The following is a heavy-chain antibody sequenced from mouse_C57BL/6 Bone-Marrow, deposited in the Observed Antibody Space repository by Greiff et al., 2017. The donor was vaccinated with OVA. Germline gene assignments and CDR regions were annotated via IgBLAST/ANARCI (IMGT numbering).Heavy chain of an antibody. J-gene: IGHJ4*01. CDR3: VRHGELLSMDY. V-gene: IGHV10-1*01. CDR2: IRSKSNNYAT. Sequence: EVQVVESGGGLVQPKGSLKLSCAASGFSFNTYAMNWVRQAPGKGLEWVARIRSKSNNYATYYADSVKDRFTISRDDSESMLYLQMNNLKTEDTAMYYCVRHGELLSMDYWGQGTSVTVSS. CDR1: GFSFNTYA. D-gene: IGHD1-3*01.